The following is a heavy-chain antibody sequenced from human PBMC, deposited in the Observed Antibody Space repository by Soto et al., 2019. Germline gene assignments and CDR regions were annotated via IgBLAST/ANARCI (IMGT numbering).Heavy chain of an antibody. Sequence: SVKVSCKASGGTFSSYAISWVRQAPGQGLEWMGGIIPIFGTANYAQKFQGRVTITADESTSTAYMELSSLRSEDTAVYYCARGDYSSSSWVDRGPPEPNWFYLWGQGTLVTVSS. V-gene: IGHV1-69*13. CDR2: IIPIFGTA. D-gene: IGHD6-6*01. CDR3: ARGDYSSSSWVDRGPPEPNWFYL. CDR1: GGTFSSYA. J-gene: IGHJ5*02.